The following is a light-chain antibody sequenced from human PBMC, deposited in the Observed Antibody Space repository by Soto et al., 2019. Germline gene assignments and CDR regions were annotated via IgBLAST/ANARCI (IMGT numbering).Light chain of an antibody. Sequence: EIVMTHSPATLSVSPGERATLSCRASQSVRDNLAWYQQKPGQAPRLLIYGASTRATGIPARFSGSGSGTDFTLTINSLHSEDFALYFCQQSNNWPYTFGQGTKLEIK. J-gene: IGKJ2*01. CDR1: QSVRDN. V-gene: IGKV3-15*01. CDR3: QQSNNWPYT. CDR2: GAS.